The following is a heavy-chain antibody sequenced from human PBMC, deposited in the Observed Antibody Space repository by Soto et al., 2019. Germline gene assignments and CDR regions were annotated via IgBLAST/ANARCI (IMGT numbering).Heavy chain of an antibody. CDR2: ITASSSDV. CDR3: AGDGWCRATYS. Sequence: EVQLVYSGGGLIQPGGSLRLTCAASGFSFSDSKMNWVRQVPGKGLQWLSFITASSSDVLYAESVEGRFTVSRDNAKNSLYLQVTCLSAEYTAVYYGAGDGWCRATYSWGEGPLFTVTS. D-gene: IGHD2-8*02. CDR1: GFSFSDSK. J-gene: IGHJ4*02. V-gene: IGHV3-48*01.